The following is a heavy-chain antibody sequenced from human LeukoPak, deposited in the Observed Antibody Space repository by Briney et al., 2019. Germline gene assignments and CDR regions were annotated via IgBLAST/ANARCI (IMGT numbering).Heavy chain of an antibody. Sequence: ASVKVSCKASGYTFTSYYMHWVRQAPGQGLEWMGIINPSGGSTSYAQKFQGRVTMTRDTSTSTVYMELSSLRSEDTAVYYCARVGVYYYDSSGYCDAFDIWGQGTMVTVSS. V-gene: IGHV1-46*01. CDR1: GYTFTSYY. D-gene: IGHD3-22*01. J-gene: IGHJ3*02. CDR2: INPSGGST. CDR3: ARVGVYYYDSSGYCDAFDI.